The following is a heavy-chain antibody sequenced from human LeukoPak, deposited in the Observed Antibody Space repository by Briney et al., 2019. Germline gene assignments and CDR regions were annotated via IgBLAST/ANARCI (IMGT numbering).Heavy chain of an antibody. J-gene: IGHJ4*02. V-gene: IGHV3-23*01. Sequence: PGGSLRLSCAASGFTFSSYALSWVRQAPGKGLEWVSAISGSGGSTYYADSVKGRFTISRDNSKNTLYLQMNSLRAEDTAVYYCAKSYDSSGYPRRGSFDYWGQGTLVTVSS. CDR1: GFTFSSYA. D-gene: IGHD3-22*01. CDR2: ISGSGGST. CDR3: AKSYDSSGYPRRGSFDY.